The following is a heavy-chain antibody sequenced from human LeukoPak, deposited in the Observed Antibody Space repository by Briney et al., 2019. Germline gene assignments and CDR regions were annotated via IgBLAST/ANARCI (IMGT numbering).Heavy chain of an antibody. Sequence: GGSLRLSRAASGFTFSTYAMNWVRQAPGKGLEWVSTISGSGGSTFYADSVKGRFTVSRDNSKNTLYLQMNSLRVEDTAVYYCAKDLSWKASSSCIDFWGQGTLVTVSS. CDR3: AKDLSWKASSSCIDF. CDR2: ISGSGGST. V-gene: IGHV3-23*01. D-gene: IGHD6-13*01. J-gene: IGHJ4*02. CDR1: GFTFSTYA.